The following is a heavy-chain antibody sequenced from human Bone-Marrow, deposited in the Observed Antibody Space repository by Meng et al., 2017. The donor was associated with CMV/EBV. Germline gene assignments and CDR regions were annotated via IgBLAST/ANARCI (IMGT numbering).Heavy chain of an antibody. J-gene: IGHJ6*01. CDR2: MNPNSGNT. V-gene: IGHV1-8*01. Sequence: SVKVSCKASGYTSTTDDFNWVRQATGQGLEWMGWMNPNSGNTGYAQKFQGRVTLTRVTSISTAYMELSSLTSDDTAVYYCARTRIEVEPDGRKIKYYNYGMDVWGQGTTVTVSS. D-gene: IGHD2-2*01. CDR1: GYTSTTDD. CDR3: ARTRIEVEPDGRKIKYYNYGMDV.